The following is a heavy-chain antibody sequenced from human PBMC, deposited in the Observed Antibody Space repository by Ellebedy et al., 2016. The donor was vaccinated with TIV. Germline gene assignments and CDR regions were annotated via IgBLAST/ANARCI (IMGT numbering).Heavy chain of an antibody. CDR1: GGSFSDYY. Sequence: SETLSLTCAVYGGSFSDYYWTWIRQPPGKGLEWIGEINHSGSTNYNPSLKSRVSISVDTSKNQFSLKVRPVSTAATAIYYCAREEYDPYDYYFMDVWGKGTTVTVSS. V-gene: IGHV4-34*01. CDR3: AREEYDPYDYYFMDV. D-gene: IGHD1-1*01. CDR2: INHSGST. J-gene: IGHJ6*03.